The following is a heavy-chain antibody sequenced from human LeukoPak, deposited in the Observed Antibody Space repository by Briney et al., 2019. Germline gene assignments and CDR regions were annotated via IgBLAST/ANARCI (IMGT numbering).Heavy chain of an antibody. CDR1: GFAFSSYA. J-gene: IGHJ4*02. V-gene: IGHV3-23*01. CDR3: AKLIIGLAAAGTSASDY. Sequence: PGGSLRLSCAASGFAFSSYAMSWVRQAPGKGLEWVSGIVESGGSTFYADSVKGRFTISRDNSKNTLYLQMNSLRAEDTAVYYCAKLIIGLAAAGTSASDYWGQGTLVTVSS. CDR2: IVESGGST. D-gene: IGHD6-13*01.